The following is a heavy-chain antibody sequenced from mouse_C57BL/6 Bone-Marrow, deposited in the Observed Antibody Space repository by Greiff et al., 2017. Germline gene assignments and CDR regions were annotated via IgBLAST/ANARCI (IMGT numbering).Heavy chain of an antibody. CDR1: GYTFTSYD. J-gene: IGHJ3*01. Sequence: QVQLQQSGPELVKPGASVKLSCKASGYTFTSYDINWVKPRPGQGLEWIGWIYPRDGSTKYNEKFKGKATLTVDTSSSTAYMELHSLTSEDSAVYFCARAYYGSKSWFAYWGQGTLVTVAA. V-gene: IGHV1-85*01. CDR3: ARAYYGSKSWFAY. CDR2: IYPRDGST. D-gene: IGHD1-1*01.